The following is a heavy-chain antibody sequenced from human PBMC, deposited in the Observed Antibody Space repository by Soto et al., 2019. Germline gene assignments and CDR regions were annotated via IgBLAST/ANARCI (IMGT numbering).Heavy chain of an antibody. CDR1: GFTFSDYY. Sequence: PVGSLRLSCASSGFTFSDYYMSWIRQAPGKGLEWLSYISPGSRYPAYADSVKGRFTISRDNARGSLSLQMNSLTVDDTAIYYCVRGGGGGLFDPWGQGSMVTVSS. V-gene: IGHV3-11*06. CDR2: ISPGSRYP. D-gene: IGHD2-15*01. J-gene: IGHJ5*02. CDR3: VRGGGGGLFDP.